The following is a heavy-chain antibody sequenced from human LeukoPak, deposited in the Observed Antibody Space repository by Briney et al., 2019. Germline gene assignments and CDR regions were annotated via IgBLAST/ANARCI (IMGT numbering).Heavy chain of an antibody. V-gene: IGHV4-31*03. CDR2: IYFTGNT. CDR3: CGSGWFAGPFGY. CDR1: GGSISGGGYY. Sequence: SETLSLTCTVSGGSISGGGYYWSWIRQHPGKGLEWIGYIYFTGNTYYNPSLKSRLTISVDTSKNQFSLNLSSVTAADTAVYYCCGSGWFAGPFGYWGQGALVTVSS. D-gene: IGHD6-19*01. J-gene: IGHJ4*02.